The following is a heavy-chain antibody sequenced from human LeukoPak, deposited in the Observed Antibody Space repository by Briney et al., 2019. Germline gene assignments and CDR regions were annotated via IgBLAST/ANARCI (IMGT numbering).Heavy chain of an antibody. J-gene: IGHJ4*02. CDR2: ISASDGST. Sequence: PGGSLRLSRVASGFTFRNYAMTWVRQAPGKGLEWVSSISASDGSTYYADSVKGRFTISRDNSKNTLYLQMNSLRAEDTAVYYCAKEPTYFYGSGSFSHYFDYWGQGTLVTASS. V-gene: IGHV3-23*01. CDR3: AKEPTYFYGSGSFSHYFDY. CDR1: GFTFRNYA. D-gene: IGHD3-10*01.